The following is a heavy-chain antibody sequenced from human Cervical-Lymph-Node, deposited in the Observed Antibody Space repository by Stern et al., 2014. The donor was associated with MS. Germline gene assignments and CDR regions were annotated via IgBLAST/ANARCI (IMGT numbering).Heavy chain of an antibody. V-gene: IGHV1-2*06. D-gene: IGHD2-15*01. CDR1: GYTLTANY. Sequence: QVQLGQSGAEVRKPGASVKVSCRASGYTLTANYIHWVRQAPGQGLEWMGRVNPNSDDTRNAQKFQGRVTMTSDTSMKTVYMELTSLRSDDTAVYFCAREATPLVVGIDYWGQGTLVTVSS. CDR3: AREATPLVVGIDY. J-gene: IGHJ4*02. CDR2: VNPNSDDT.